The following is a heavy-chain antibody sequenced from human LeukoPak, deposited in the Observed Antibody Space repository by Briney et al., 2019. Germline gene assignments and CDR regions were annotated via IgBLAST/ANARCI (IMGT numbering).Heavy chain of an antibody. Sequence: ASVKVSCKDSGYTFTSYDINWVRQATGQGLEWMGWMNPNSGNTGYAQKFQGRVTMTRNTSISTAYMELSSLRSEDTAVYYCATRGGYYDSSGYYYNAEYFQHWGQGTLVTVSS. V-gene: IGHV1-8*01. J-gene: IGHJ1*01. CDR2: MNPNSGNT. D-gene: IGHD3-22*01. CDR3: ATRGGYYDSSGYYYNAEYFQH. CDR1: GYTFTSYD.